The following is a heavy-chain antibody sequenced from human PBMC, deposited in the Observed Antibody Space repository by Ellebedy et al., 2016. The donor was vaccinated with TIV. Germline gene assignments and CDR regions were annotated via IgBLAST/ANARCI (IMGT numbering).Heavy chain of an antibody. D-gene: IGHD2-15*01. CDR1: GFTFDDYA. CDR3: AKEIGKYCSGGSCYSSYYGMDV. J-gene: IGHJ6*02. V-gene: IGHV3-9*01. CDR2: ISWNSGSI. Sequence: SLKISXAASGFTFDDYAMHWVRQAPGKGLEWVSGISWNSGSIGYADSVKGRFTISRDNAKNSLYLQMNSLRAEDTALYYCAKEIGKYCSGGSCYSSYYGMDVWGQGTTVTVSS.